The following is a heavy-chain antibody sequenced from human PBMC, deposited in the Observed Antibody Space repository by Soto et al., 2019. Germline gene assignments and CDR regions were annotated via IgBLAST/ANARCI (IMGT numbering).Heavy chain of an antibody. V-gene: IGHV4-30-4*01. D-gene: IGHD3-9*01. CDR1: GGSISSGEYY. J-gene: IGHJ6*02. CDR2: IYYSGST. CDR3: ARERYFDWGSQYYYYGMDV. Sequence: PSETLSLTCTVSGGSISSGEYYWSWIRQPPGKGLEWIGYIYYSGSTYYNPSLKSRVTISVDTSKNQFSLKLSSVTAADTAVYYCARERYFDWGSQYYYYGMDVWGQGTTVTVSS.